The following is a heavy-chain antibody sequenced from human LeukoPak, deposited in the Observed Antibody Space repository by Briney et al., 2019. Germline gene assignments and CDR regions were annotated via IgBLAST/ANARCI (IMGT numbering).Heavy chain of an antibody. CDR3: ARDPPGVAASVTGG. D-gene: IGHD6-13*01. J-gene: IGHJ1*01. Sequence: PGGSLRLSCTASGFTDGNTYMNWFRQAPGKGLEWVSLIYSGGRTYYADSVKGRFTISRDNSKNTLYLQMSSLRVEDTAVYYCARDPPGVAASVTGGWGQGTLVTVSS. V-gene: IGHV3-53*01. CDR1: GFTDGNTY. CDR2: IYSGGRT.